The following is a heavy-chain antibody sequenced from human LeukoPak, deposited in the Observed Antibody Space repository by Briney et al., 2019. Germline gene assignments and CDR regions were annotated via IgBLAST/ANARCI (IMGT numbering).Heavy chain of an antibody. D-gene: IGHD3-22*01. Sequence: ASVKVSCKASGYTFTSFGISWVRQAPGQGLEWMGWISAYNGNTDYAQKLQDRVTMTTDTSTNTAYMELRSLRSDDTALYYCARSRLSDSPINWFDPWGQGTRVTVPS. CDR1: GYTFTSFG. CDR2: ISAYNGNT. CDR3: ARSRLSDSPINWFDP. J-gene: IGHJ5*02. V-gene: IGHV1-18*01.